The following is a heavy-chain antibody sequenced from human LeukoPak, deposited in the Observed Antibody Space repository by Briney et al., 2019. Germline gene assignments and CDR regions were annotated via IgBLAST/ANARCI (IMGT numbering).Heavy chain of an antibody. D-gene: IGHD2-8*01. CDR3: ARGWGGVLMVSGFDY. Sequence: SETLSLTCAVYGGSFNGYYWSWIRQPPGKGLEWIGEINYSGSTNYNPSLKRRVTISVDTSKNQFSLKLSSVTAADTAVYYCARGWGGVLMVSGFDYWGQGTLVTVSS. V-gene: IGHV4-34*01. CDR2: INYSGST. J-gene: IGHJ4*02. CDR1: GGSFNGYY.